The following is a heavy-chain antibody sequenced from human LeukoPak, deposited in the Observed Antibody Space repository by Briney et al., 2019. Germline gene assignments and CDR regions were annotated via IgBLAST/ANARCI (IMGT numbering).Heavy chain of an antibody. Sequence: GGSLRLSCAASGFTFSTYAMLWVRQAPGKGLEWVALISYEGNNKYHTDSVKGRFTISRDDSKNTLYLQMNSLRAEDTALYYCAKDLGGSGSYDIDYWGQGTLVTVSS. V-gene: IGHV3-30*18. D-gene: IGHD3-10*01. J-gene: IGHJ4*02. CDR1: GFTFSTYA. CDR2: ISYEGNNK. CDR3: AKDLGGSGSYDIDY.